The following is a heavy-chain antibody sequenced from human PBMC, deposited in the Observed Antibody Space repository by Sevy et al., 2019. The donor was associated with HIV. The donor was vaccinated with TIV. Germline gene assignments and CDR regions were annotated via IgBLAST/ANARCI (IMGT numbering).Heavy chain of an antibody. CDR2: IKNENDGVTT. CDR1: GFPFSDAW. Sequence: GGSLRLSCAASGFPFSDAWINWVRQAPGKGLEWVGLIKNENDGVTTDYAAPVEGRTTTSRDNSKTTLYLKMSSLKTEDTGIYYCTTDWSSGTRLVDAFDIWGQGTMVTVSS. J-gene: IGHJ3*02. CDR3: TTDWSSGTRLVDAFDI. V-gene: IGHV3-15*01. D-gene: IGHD1-7*01.